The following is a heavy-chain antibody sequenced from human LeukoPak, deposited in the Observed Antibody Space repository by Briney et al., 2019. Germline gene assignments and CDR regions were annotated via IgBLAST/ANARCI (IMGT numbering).Heavy chain of an antibody. J-gene: IGHJ3*02. V-gene: IGHV4-59*11. CDR2: IYYSGST. D-gene: IGHD5-18*01. CDR1: CGSISSHY. CDR3: ARGGLALKRRYSNAFDI. Sequence: SETLSLTCTVSCGSISSHYWSLIQQPPGKGLEGIGYIYYSGSTNYNPSLKSRVTISVDTSKNQFSLKLSSVTAADTAVYYCARGGLALKRRYSNAFDIWGQGTMVTVSS.